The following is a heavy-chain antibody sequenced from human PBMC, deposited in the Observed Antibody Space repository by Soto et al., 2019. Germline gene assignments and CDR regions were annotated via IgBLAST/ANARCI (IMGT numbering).Heavy chain of an antibody. Sequence: GGSLRFSCAASGFIFNSYGMHWVRQAPGKGLEWVAVILYDGSDKYYADSVKGRFTISRDNSKSTLYLQMNSLRAEDTAVYYCAKVGRGYCSSTSCLALYGMDVWGQGTTVTVSS. CDR3: AKVGRGYCSSTSCLALYGMDV. J-gene: IGHJ6*02. D-gene: IGHD2-2*01. CDR2: ILYDGSDK. CDR1: GFIFNSYG. V-gene: IGHV3-30*18.